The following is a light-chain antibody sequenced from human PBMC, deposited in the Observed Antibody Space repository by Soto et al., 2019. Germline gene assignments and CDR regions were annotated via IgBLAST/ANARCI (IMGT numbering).Light chain of an antibody. V-gene: IGLV4-69*01. Sequence: QSVLTQSPSASASLGASVKLTCTLSSGHSNYAIAWHQQQPEKGPRYLMKLNNDGGHSKGDGIPDRFSGSSSGAERYLTISSLQSEDEADYYCQTWDTGIRVFGGGTKVTVL. CDR3: QTWDTGIRV. CDR1: SGHSNYA. J-gene: IGLJ3*02. CDR2: LNNDGGH.